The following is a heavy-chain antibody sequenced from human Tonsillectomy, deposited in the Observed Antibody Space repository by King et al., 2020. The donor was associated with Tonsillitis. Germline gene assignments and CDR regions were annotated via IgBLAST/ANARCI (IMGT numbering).Heavy chain of an antibody. V-gene: IGHV3-30*18. D-gene: IGHD5-12*01. CDR1: GFTFSNYG. Sequence: VQLVESGGGVVQPGRSLRLSCEASGFTFSNYGMHWVRQAPGKGLEWVALIAYDASYENYADSVKGRFAISRDNSKNTLYLEMNSLRVEDTAMYYCAKVGSGLSDWYFDLWGRGTLVTVSS. CDR3: AKVGSGLSDWYFDL. J-gene: IGHJ2*01. CDR2: IAYDASYE.